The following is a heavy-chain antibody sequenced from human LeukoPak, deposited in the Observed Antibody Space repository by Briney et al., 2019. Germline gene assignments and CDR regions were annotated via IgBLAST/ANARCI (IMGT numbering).Heavy chain of an antibody. J-gene: IGHJ5*02. Sequence: PSETLSLTCTVSGVSISNHYWSWIRQPPGKGLEWIGYIYYSGSPNYNPSLNSRVTISVDTSKNQFSLKLSSVTAADTAVYYCARERSMVRGVSWFDPWGQGTLVTVSS. D-gene: IGHD3-10*01. V-gene: IGHV4-59*11. CDR2: IYYSGSP. CDR3: ARERSMVRGVSWFDP. CDR1: GVSISNHY.